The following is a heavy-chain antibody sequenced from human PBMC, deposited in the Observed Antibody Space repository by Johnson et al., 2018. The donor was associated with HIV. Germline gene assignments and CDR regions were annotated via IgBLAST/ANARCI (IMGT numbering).Heavy chain of an antibody. CDR3: ARAPKQGFRDFAGGAFDV. Sequence: QVQLVESGGGVVHPGRSLRLSCAASGFTFSSSPMHWVRQAQGEGLDWVAVISYDGSNKYYADSVKGRFTNSRDNSKNTLYLQMNSLRVDDTALYYCARAPKQGFRDFAGGAFDVWGQGTMVTVSS. D-gene: IGHD2-21*02. CDR1: GFTFSSSP. V-gene: IGHV3-30*04. J-gene: IGHJ3*01. CDR2: ISYDGSNK.